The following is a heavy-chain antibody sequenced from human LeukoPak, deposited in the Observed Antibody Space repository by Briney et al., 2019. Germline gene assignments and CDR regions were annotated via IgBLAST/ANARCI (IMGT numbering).Heavy chain of an antibody. D-gene: IGHD4-17*01. CDR2: IYISGRT. CDR1: GGSISGYY. J-gene: IGHJ4*02. Sequence: SETLSLTCTISGGSISGYYWSWLRQPAGKGLEWVGRIYISGRTTYNPSLESRVTMSVDTSKNRFSLNLSSVTAADTAVYYCGRGDFGDSDVFRLWGQGTLVSVSS. V-gene: IGHV4-4*07. CDR3: GRGDFGDSDVFRL.